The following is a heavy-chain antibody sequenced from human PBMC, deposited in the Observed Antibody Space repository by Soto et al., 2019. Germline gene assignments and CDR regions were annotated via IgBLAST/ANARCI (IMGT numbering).Heavy chain of an antibody. D-gene: IGHD3-10*01. V-gene: IGHV1-3*01. J-gene: IGHJ4*02. CDR3: ARENVILGIIAFSY. CDR1: GYTFTRYA. Sequence: ASVKVSCKTSGYTFTRYALHWLRQAPGQRLEWMGWIHAGNGNTKYSQNFQGKVTITSDTSASTAYLELNSLRSEDTAFYYCARENVILGIIAFSYWGQGTLVTVSS. CDR2: IHAGNGNT.